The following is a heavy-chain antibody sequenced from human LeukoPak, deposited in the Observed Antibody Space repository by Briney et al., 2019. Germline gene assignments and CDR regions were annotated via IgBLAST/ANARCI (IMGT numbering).Heavy chain of an antibody. Sequence: SETLSLTCTVSGGSISSSSYYWGWIRQPPGKGLEWIGSIYYSGSTYYNPSLKSRVTISVDTSKNQFSLKLSSVTAADTAVYYCARHHLWFGELLYHDYWGQGTLVTVSS. CDR2: IYYSGST. CDR3: ARHHLWFGELLYHDY. J-gene: IGHJ4*02. D-gene: IGHD3-10*01. V-gene: IGHV4-39*01. CDR1: GGSISSSSYY.